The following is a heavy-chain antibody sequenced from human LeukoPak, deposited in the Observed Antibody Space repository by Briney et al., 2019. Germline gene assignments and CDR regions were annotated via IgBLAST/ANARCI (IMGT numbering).Heavy chain of an antibody. CDR3: AKDPGQLLVYYFDY. D-gene: IGHD6-6*01. Sequence: GGSLRLSCAASGFTFSSYGMHWVRQAPGKGLEGVAFIRYDGSNKYYADSVKGRFTISRDNSKNTLYLQMNSLRAEDTAVYYCAKDPGQLLVYYFDYWGQGTLVTVSS. CDR1: GFTFSSYG. J-gene: IGHJ4*02. CDR2: IRYDGSNK. V-gene: IGHV3-30*02.